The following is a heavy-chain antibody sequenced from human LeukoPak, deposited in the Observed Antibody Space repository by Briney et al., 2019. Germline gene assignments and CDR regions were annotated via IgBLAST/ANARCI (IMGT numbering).Heavy chain of an antibody. J-gene: IGHJ4*02. CDR2: IYYSGST. D-gene: IGHD6-19*01. Sequence: SETLSLTCTVSGGSISSSSYYWGWIRQPPGMGWEGIGRIYYSGSTYYNPSLKRRVTISVDTSKNQFCLKLSSVTAADTAVYYCARARGSSGWYYLDYWGQGTLATVSS. V-gene: IGHV4-39*07. CDR3: ARARGSSGWYYLDY. CDR1: GGSISSSSYY.